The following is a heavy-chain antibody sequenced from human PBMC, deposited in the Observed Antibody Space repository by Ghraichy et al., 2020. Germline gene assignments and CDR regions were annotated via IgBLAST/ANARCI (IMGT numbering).Heavy chain of an antibody. CDR3: AKWGVDTAYYYYYGMDV. V-gene: IGHV3-23*01. D-gene: IGHD5-18*01. CDR2: ISGSGGST. CDR1: GFTFSSYA. Sequence: GGSLRLSCAASGFTFSSYAMSWVRQAPGKGLEWVSAISGSGGSTYYADSVKGRFTISRDNSKNTLYLQMNSLRAEDTAVYYCAKWGVDTAYYYYYGMDVWGQGTTVTVSS. J-gene: IGHJ6*02.